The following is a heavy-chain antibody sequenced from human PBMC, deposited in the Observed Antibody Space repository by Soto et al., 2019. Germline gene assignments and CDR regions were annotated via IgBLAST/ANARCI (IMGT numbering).Heavy chain of an antibody. Sequence: ASVKVSCKASGYTFTGYYMHWVRQAPGRGLEWMGWINPNSGGTNYAQKFQGWVTMTRDTSISTAYMELSRLRSDDTAVYYCARGRVGIAARNYYYYGMDVWGQGTTVTVSS. CDR1: GYTFTGYY. V-gene: IGHV1-2*04. D-gene: IGHD6-6*01. CDR3: ARGRVGIAARNYYYYGMDV. J-gene: IGHJ6*02. CDR2: INPNSGGT.